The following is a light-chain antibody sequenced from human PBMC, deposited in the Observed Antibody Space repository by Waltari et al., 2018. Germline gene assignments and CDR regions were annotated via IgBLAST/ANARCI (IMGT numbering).Light chain of an antibody. CDR1: QSVSTY. CDR3: QQRYNWPLT. Sequence: EIVLTQSPVTLSLSPGERATLSCRASQSVSTYLGWYQQKPGQAPKVVIYDASKRATGIPARFSGSGSRTEFTLTISSLEPEDFAVYYCQQRYNWPLTFGGGTTVEI. V-gene: IGKV3-11*01. J-gene: IGKJ4*01. CDR2: DAS.